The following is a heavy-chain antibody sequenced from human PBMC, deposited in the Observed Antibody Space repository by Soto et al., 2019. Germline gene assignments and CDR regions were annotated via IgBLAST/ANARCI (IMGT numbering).Heavy chain of an antibody. Sequence: EGQLLESGGGLVQPGGPLRLSCATSGFTFSPYWFNCVRQAPGKGLVWVSLSNPDGSTTTYADSVKGRFTISRDNAKNTVYLQMNSLRVEDTAHYYCARDLRGTPHYWGERTTVTVSS. J-gene: IGHJ4*02. CDR2: SNPDGSTT. V-gene: IGHV3-74*01. CDR3: ARDLRGTPHY. CDR1: GFTFSPYW.